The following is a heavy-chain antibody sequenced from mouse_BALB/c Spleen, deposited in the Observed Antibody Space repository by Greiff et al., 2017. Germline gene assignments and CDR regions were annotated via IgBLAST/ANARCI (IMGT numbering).Heavy chain of an antibody. CDR1: GFNIKDTY. V-gene: IGHV14-3*02. Sequence: VHVKQSGAELVKPGASVKLSCTASGFNIKDTYMHWVKQRPEQGLEWIGRIDPANGNTKYDPKFQGKATITADTSSNTAYLQLSSLTSEDTAVYYCARDPYAMDYWGQGTSVTVSS. J-gene: IGHJ4*01. CDR2: IDPANGNT. CDR3: ARDPYAMDY.